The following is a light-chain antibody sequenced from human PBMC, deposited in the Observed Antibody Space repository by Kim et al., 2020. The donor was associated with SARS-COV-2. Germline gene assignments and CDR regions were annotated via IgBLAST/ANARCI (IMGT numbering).Light chain of an antibody. Sequence: TVPLSCTGSSGSIATNCVQWYQQRPGSAPTIVIYEDNQKPSGVPDRFSGSIDRSSNSASLTISGLKAEDEADYYCQSYDSSNHWVFGGGTQLTVL. CDR2: EDN. V-gene: IGLV6-57*02. CDR1: SGSIATNC. CDR3: QSYDSSNHWV. J-gene: IGLJ3*02.